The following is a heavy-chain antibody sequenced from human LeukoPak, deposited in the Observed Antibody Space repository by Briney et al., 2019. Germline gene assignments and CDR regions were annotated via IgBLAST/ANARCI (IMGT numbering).Heavy chain of an antibody. CDR2: ISWNSGSI. D-gene: IGHD3-10*01. V-gene: IGHV3-9*01. J-gene: IGHJ4*02. CDR3: ASMSTPDYYGSGSPLDY. Sequence: GGSLRLSCAASGFTFDDYAMHWVRQAPGKGLEWVSGISWNSGSIGYADSVKGRFTISRDNAKNSLYLQMNSLRAEDTALYYCASMSTPDYYGSGSPLDYWGQGTLVTVSS. CDR1: GFTFDDYA.